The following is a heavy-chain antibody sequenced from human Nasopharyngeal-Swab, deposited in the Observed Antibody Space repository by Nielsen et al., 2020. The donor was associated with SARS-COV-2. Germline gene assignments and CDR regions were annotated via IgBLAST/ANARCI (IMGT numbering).Heavy chain of an antibody. CDR2: ISSSSTT. CDR1: GFTFSSYS. D-gene: IGHD3-3*01. CDR3: ARWSGYYYYYGMDV. V-gene: IGHV3-48*04. J-gene: IGHJ6*02. Sequence: GESLKISCAASGFTFSSYSMNWVRQAPGKGLEWVSYISSSSTTYYADSVKGRFTISRDNAKNSLYLQMNSLRAEDTAVYYCARWSGYYYYYGMDVWGQGTTVTVSS.